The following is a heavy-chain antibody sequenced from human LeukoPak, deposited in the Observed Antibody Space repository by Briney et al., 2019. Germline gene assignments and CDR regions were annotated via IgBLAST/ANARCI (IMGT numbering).Heavy chain of an antibody. Sequence: SETLSLTCTVSGGSISSYYWSWIRQPPGKGLEWIGDIYYSGSTNYTPSLKSRVTISVDTSKNQFSLKLSSVTAADTAVYYCARHGGLYYDFWSGTEGVDYWGQGTLVTVSS. D-gene: IGHD3-3*01. CDR3: ARHGGLYYDFWSGTEGVDY. CDR1: GGSISSYY. CDR2: IYYSGST. V-gene: IGHV4-59*08. J-gene: IGHJ4*02.